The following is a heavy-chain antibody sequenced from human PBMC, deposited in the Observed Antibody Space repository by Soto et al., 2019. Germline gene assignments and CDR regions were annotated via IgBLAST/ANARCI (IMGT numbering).Heavy chain of an antibody. CDR3: ARDPRSITGTTSSEDFQY. V-gene: IGHV1-69*01. Sequence: QAHLMQSGAEVKKPGSSVKVSCKASGGTFSGYAISWVRQRPGRGLEWMGGIIPILGITSYAENFQGRITLAVDESTGTAVIDLRSLISEDTAVYYCARDPRSITGTTSSEDFQYWGPGTLVSVSS. D-gene: IGHD1-20*01. J-gene: IGHJ1*01. CDR2: IIPILGIT. CDR1: GGTFSGYA.